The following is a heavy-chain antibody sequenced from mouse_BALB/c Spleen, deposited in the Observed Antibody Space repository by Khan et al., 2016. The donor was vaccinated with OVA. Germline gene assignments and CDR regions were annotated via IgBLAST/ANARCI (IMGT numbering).Heavy chain of an antibody. CDR3: AREYCEYESDGWFAY. J-gene: IGHJ3*01. CDR2: ISRGDGYT. CDR1: GFTFTSYT. V-gene: IGHV1-4*01. D-gene: IGHD2-4*01. Sequence: QVQLKESGAELARPGASVKMSCTASGFTFTSYTMHWVRQRPGKGLEWIGYISRGDGYTNYTQKLKDQATLTADNSTSTAYMQMSSLTSEDSAVYYCAREYCEYESDGWFAYWGQGTLVTVSA.